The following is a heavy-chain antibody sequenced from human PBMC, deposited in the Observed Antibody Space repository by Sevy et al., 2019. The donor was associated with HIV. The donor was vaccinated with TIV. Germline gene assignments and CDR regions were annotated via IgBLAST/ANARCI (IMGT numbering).Heavy chain of an antibody. V-gene: IGHV3-30*18. D-gene: IGHD2-15*01. Sequence: GESLKISCAASGFTFSDYGMNWFRQAPGRGLEWVAVISYDGSNKYYSDSVKGRFTISRDNSKDTLFLQMNSLRAEDTAVYYCAKVRCRFCSGGSSYYFDNWGHGTLVTVSS. J-gene: IGHJ4*01. CDR1: GFTFSDYG. CDR3: AKVRCRFCSGGSSYYFDN. CDR2: ISYDGSNK.